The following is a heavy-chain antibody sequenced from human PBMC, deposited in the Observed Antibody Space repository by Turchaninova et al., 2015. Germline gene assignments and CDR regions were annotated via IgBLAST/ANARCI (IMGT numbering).Heavy chain of an antibody. CDR3: ARDEGMAWGGYGMDV. D-gene: IGHD3-10*01. V-gene: IGHV3-7*03. Sequence: EVQLVESGGGLVQPGGSLRLSCAASEFTFSDYWMSWVRQAPGRGLEGVAKIKQDGSEKYSVDVVKGRFTISRGNAKNSLYLQMNSLRDEYTAIYYCARDEGMAWGGYGMDVWGQGTTVTVSS. J-gene: IGHJ6*02. CDR1: EFTFSDYW. CDR2: IKQDGSEK.